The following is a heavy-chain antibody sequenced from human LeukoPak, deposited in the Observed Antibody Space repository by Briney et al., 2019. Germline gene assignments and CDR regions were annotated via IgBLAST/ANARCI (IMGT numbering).Heavy chain of an antibody. Sequence: SETLSLTCTVSGGSISSGDYFWSWIRQPPGKGLEWIGYIYYSGSTYYSPSLKSRVIISVDTSKNQFSLKLSSVTAADTAVYYCARGSAYDWILYWGQGTLVTVSS. CDR3: ARGSAYDWILY. D-gene: IGHD5-12*01. V-gene: IGHV4-30-4*01. CDR1: GGSISSGDYF. J-gene: IGHJ4*02. CDR2: IYYSGST.